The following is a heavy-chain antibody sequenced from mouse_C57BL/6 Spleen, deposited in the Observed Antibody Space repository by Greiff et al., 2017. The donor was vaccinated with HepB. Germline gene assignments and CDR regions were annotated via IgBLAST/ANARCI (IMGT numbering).Heavy chain of an antibody. J-gene: IGHJ2*01. D-gene: IGHD2-4*01. CDR3: AREGLRRNFDY. Sequence: QVQLQQPGAELVKPGASVKLSCKASGYTFTSYWMHWVNQRPGQGLEWIGMIHPNSGSTNYNEKFKSKATLTVDTTSSTAYMQLSSLTSEDSAVYYCAREGLRRNFDYWGQGTTLTVSS. CDR2: IHPNSGST. V-gene: IGHV1-64*01. CDR1: GYTFTSYW.